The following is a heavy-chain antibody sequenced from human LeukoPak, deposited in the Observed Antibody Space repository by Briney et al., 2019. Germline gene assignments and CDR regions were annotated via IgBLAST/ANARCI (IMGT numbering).Heavy chain of an antibody. J-gene: IGHJ3*02. CDR3: ARVTIFSYDFDI. D-gene: IGHD3-9*01. CDR2: NYTSGSR. Sequence: SETLSLTCTVSGGSISSYYWSWIRQPAGKGLEWIGRNYTSGSRNYNPTLKSRVTMSVDTSKNQFSLQLSSVTDADTAVYYCARVTIFSYDFDIWGQGTMVTVSS. CDR1: GGSISSYY. V-gene: IGHV4-4*07.